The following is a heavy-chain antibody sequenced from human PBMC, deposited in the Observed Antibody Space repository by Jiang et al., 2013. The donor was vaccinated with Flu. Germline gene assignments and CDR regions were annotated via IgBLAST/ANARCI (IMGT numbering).Heavy chain of an antibody. J-gene: IGHJ4*02. CDR2: IKSKGDGGTT. CDR3: TTVANSAMDF. D-gene: IGHD5-18*01. V-gene: IGHV3-15*01. Sequence: VQLVESGGGFVEPGSSRILSCAASGFPFITAWMGWVRQAPGKGLEWVGRIKSKGDGGTTQYAAPVNARFTISRDDSKDTLYLQMNSLKAEDTAVYYCTTVANSAMDFWGQGTLVTVSS. CDR1: GFPFITAW.